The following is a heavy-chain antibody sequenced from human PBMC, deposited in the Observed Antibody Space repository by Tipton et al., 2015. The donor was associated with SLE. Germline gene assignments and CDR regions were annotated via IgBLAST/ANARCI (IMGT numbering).Heavy chain of an antibody. CDR1: DGSISTSSNY. J-gene: IGHJ5*02. V-gene: IGHV4-39*07. CDR2: IYYSGST. D-gene: IGHD4-11*01. CDR3: ARRADDYSNWFDP. Sequence: TLSLTCTVSDGSISTSSNYWGWIRQSPGKGLEWIGNIYYSGSTYYNPSLKSRVTISVDTSTNQFSLELSSMTAADTAVYYCARRADDYSNWFDPWGQGTQVSVSS.